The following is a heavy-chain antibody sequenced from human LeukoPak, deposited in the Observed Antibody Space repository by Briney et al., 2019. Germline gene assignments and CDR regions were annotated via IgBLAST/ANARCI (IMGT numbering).Heavy chain of an antibody. J-gene: IGHJ4*02. CDR1: GFTFNNAW. D-gene: IGHD4-11*01. V-gene: IGHV3-15*01. CDR3: SGHMTTADY. Sequence: GGSLRLSCVASGFTFNNAWMSWVRQARGKGLEWVARIKSKVHGGTTDYAAPVNGRFTISRDDSKNTLYLEMNSLKTEDTAVYYCSGHMTTADYWGQGTLVTVSS. CDR2: IKSKVHGGTT.